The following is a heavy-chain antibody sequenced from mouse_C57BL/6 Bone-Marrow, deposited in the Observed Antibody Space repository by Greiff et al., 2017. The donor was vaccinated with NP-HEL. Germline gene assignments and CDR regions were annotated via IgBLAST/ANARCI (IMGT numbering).Heavy chain of an antibody. D-gene: IGHD1-1*01. CDR3: ARRGITSVVASPSWYFDV. J-gene: IGHJ1*03. CDR2: IDPEDGET. Sequence: VQLQQSGAELVKPGASVKLSCTASGFNIKDYYMHWVKQRTEQGLEWIGRIDPEDGETKYAPKFQGKATITADTSSNTAYLQLSSLTSEDTADYCCARRGITSVVASPSWYFDVWGTGTTVTVSS. V-gene: IGHV14-2*01. CDR1: GFNIKDYY.